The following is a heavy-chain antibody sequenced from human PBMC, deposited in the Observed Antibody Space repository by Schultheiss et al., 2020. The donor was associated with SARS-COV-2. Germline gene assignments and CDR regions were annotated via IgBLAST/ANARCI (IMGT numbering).Heavy chain of an antibody. V-gene: IGHV3-30*03. D-gene: IGHD6-19*01. CDR1: GFTFSAYG. CDR2: ISYDGSNK. Sequence: GGSLRLSCAASGFTFSAYGMHWVRQAPGKGLEWVAAISYDGSNKYYADSVKGRFTISRDNSKNTLYLQMNSLRAEDTAVYYCARLRQWAYNWFDPWGQGTLVTVSS. J-gene: IGHJ5*02. CDR3: ARLRQWAYNWFDP.